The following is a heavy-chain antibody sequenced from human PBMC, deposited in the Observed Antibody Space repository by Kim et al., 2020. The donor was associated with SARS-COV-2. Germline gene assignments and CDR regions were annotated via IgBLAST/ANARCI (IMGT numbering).Heavy chain of an antibody. D-gene: IGHD2-15*01. V-gene: IGHV3-21*01. CDR3: ARDAYCSGGSCYSVVFDY. CDR2: ISSSSSYI. J-gene: IGHJ4*02. Sequence: GGSLRLSCAASGFTFSSYSMNWVRQAPGKGLEWVSSISSSSSYIYYADSVKGRFTISRDNAKNSLYLQMNSLRAEDTAVYYCARDAYCSGGSCYSVVFDYWGQGTLVTVSS. CDR1: GFTFSSYS.